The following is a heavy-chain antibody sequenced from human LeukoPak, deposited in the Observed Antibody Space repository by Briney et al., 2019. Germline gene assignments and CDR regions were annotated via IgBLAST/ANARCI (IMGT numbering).Heavy chain of an antibody. CDR3: ARGGDTAMVPFDY. Sequence: PGGSLRLSCAASGFTFSSYSMNWVRQAPGKGLEWVSSISSSSSYIYYADSVKGRFTISRDNAKNSLYLRMNSLRAEDTAVYYCARGGDTAMVPFDYWGQGTLVTVSS. J-gene: IGHJ4*02. CDR1: GFTFSSYS. D-gene: IGHD5-18*01. V-gene: IGHV3-21*01. CDR2: ISSSSSYI.